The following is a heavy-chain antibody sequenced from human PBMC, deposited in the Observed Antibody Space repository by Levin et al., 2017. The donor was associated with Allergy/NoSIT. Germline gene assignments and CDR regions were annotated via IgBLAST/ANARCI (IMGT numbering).Heavy chain of an antibody. J-gene: IGHJ6*02. V-gene: IGHV3-21*01. D-gene: IGHD1/OR15-1a*01. CDR3: ARSHPLTGTTHFSYQDGMVV. Sequence: SCEASGFDFHIYIMNWVRQAPGKGLEWLSSITTGSNYKYYVDSVRGRFVISRDNGRNSLYLQMNSLRAEDTAVYYCARSHPLTGTTHFSYQDGMVVWGQGTTVTVSS. CDR2: ITTGSNYK. CDR1: GFDFHIYI.